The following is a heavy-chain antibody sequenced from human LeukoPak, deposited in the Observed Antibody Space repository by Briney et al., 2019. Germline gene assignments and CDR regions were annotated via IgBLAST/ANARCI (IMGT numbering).Heavy chain of an antibody. D-gene: IGHD6-13*01. J-gene: IGHJ4*02. CDR2: IYYSGST. CDR1: GGSINSYY. V-gene: IGHV4-59*08. CDR3: ARHYSSSWYFDY. Sequence: SETLSLTCTVSGGSINSYYWGWIRQPPGEGLEWIGYIYYSGSTNYNPSLKSRVTISVDTSKNQFSLKLSSVTAADTAVYYCARHYSSSWYFDYWGQGTLVTVSS.